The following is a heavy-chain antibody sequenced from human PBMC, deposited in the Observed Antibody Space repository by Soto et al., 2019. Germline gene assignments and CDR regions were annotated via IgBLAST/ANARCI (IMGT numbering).Heavy chain of an antibody. CDR2: IWYDGSNK. D-gene: IGHD2-2*01. CDR1: GFTFSSYG. CDR3: ASTSYAMDHYYYGMDV. J-gene: IGHJ6*02. Sequence: PGGSLRLSCAASGFTFSSYGMHWVRQAPGKGLEWVAVIWYDGSNKYYADSVKGRFTISRDNSKNTLYLQMNSLRAEDTAVYYCASTSYAMDHYYYGMDVWGQGTTVTVSS. V-gene: IGHV3-33*01.